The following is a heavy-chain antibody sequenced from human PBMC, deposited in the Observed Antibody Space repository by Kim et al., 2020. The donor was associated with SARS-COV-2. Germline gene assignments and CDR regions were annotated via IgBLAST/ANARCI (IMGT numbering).Heavy chain of an antibody. Sequence: GGSLRLSCAASGFIFSSYGMHWVRQAPGKGLEWVAVISYDGSNKYYVDSVKGRFTISRDNSKNTLYPRMNSLRVEDTAVYYCAKDRSSWYNWFDPWGQGTLVTVSS. D-gene: IGHD1-1*01. CDR2: ISYDGSNK. CDR1: GFIFSSYG. V-gene: IGHV3-30*18. J-gene: IGHJ5*02. CDR3: AKDRSSWYNWFDP.